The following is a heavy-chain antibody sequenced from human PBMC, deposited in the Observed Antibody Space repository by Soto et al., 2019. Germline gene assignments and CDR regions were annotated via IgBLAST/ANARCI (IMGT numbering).Heavy chain of an antibody. J-gene: IGHJ4*02. CDR1: GFTFSSYA. D-gene: IGHD2-8*01. V-gene: IGHV3-30-3*01. Sequence: HPGGSLRLSCAASGFTFSSYAMHWVRQAPGKGLEWVAVISYDGSNKYYADSVKGRFTISRDNSKNTLYLQMNSLRAEDTAVYYCARVMDIVLMAPEVPVDYWGQGTLVTVSS. CDR2: ISYDGSNK. CDR3: ARVMDIVLMAPEVPVDY.